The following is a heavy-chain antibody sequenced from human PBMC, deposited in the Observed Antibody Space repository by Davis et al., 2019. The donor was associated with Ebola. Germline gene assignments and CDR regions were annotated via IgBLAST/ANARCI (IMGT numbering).Heavy chain of an antibody. CDR1: GGTFSNYT. J-gene: IGHJ4*02. CDR3: ARAQFPTTSDH. Sequence: SVKVSCKASGGTFSNYTFHWVRQAPGQGLEWMGRVIPILGTADYAQRFQGRVTITADTSTHTAYMELSRLRSDDTAVYYCARAQFPTTSDHWGQGTLVTVSS. D-gene: IGHD1-1*01. V-gene: IGHV1-69*08. CDR2: VIPILGTA.